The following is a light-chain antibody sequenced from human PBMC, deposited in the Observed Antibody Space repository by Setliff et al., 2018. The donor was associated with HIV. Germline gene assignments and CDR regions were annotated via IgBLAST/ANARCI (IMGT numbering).Light chain of an antibody. Sequence: QSVLTQPASVSGSPGQSITISCTGTSSDIGRYNLVSWYQQYPGKAPKLMIYQATKRPSGVSNRFSGSKSGNTASLTISGLQAEEEADYYCCSNTGSNTYVFGSGTKVTVL. V-gene: IGLV2-23*01. J-gene: IGLJ1*01. CDR3: CSNTGSNTYV. CDR1: SSDIGRYNL. CDR2: QAT.